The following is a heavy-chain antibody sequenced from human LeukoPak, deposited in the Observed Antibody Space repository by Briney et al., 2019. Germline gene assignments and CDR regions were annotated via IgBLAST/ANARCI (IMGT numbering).Heavy chain of an antibody. J-gene: IGHJ4*02. CDR3: ARDYGDYGFDY. CDR2: ISSSSSYI. Sequence: GGSLRLSCAASGFTFSSYSMNWVRQAPGKGLEWVSSISSSSSYIYYADSVKGRFTISRDNSKNTLYLQMNSLRAEDTAVYYCARDYGDYGFDYWGQGTLVTVSS. D-gene: IGHD4-17*01. CDR1: GFTFSSYS. V-gene: IGHV3-21*01.